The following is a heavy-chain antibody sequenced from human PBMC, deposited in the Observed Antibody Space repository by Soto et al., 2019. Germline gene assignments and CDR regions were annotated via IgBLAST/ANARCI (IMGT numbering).Heavy chain of an antibody. Sequence: QVQVQESGPGLVKPSETLSLTCTVSGGSISNYYWSWIRQSPGQGLEWIANIYHSGTTNYNLSLKGRVSISIDSSKNQVSLRLKSVTAADTAVYYCARGGYRTLAWFDPWGQGTLVTVSP. V-gene: IGHV4-59*01. J-gene: IGHJ5*02. CDR2: IYHSGTT. CDR1: GGSISNYY. D-gene: IGHD5-18*01. CDR3: ARGGYRTLAWFDP.